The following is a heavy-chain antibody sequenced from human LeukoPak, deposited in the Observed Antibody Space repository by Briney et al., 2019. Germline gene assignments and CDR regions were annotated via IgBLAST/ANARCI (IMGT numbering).Heavy chain of an antibody. D-gene: IGHD6-13*01. CDR1: GYSISSGYF. V-gene: IGHV4-38-2*01. CDR3: ARGVAAAGNDY. Sequence: TSETLSLTCAVSGYSISSGYFWGWIRQPPGRGLEWIGNIYHSGSTYYNPSLKSRVTISIDTSKNQFSLHLSSVTAADTAVYYCARGVAAAGNDYWGQGTLVTVSS. CDR2: IYHSGST. J-gene: IGHJ4*02.